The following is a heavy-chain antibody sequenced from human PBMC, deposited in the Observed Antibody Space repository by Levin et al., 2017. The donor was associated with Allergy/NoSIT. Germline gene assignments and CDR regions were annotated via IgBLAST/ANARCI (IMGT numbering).Heavy chain of an antibody. J-gene: IGHJ4*02. CDR2: INPHSGDT. CDR3: ARDLYNDDSVFGY. Sequence: ASVKVSCKASRYIFSDYFIHWVRQAPGQGLEWMGWINPHSGDTKYAQEFQGRVTMTRYTSISTAYMELTRLTSDDTAVYYCARDLYNDDSVFGYWGQGTLVNVFS. D-gene: IGHD3-22*01. CDR1: RYIFSDYF. V-gene: IGHV1-2*02.